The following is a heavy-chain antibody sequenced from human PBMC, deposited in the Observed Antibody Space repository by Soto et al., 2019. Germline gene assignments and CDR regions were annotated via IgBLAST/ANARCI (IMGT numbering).Heavy chain of an antibody. CDR2: INAGNGNT. Sequence: ASVKVSCKAAGYTFTSYAMHWVRQAPGQRLEWMGWINAGNGNTKYSQKFQGRVTITRDTSASTAYMELSSLRSEDTAVYYCAKDLGTIFGVVYYYYYGMDVWGQGTTVTVSS. D-gene: IGHD3-3*01. J-gene: IGHJ6*02. V-gene: IGHV1-3*01. CDR3: AKDLGTIFGVVYYYYYGMDV. CDR1: GYTFTSYA.